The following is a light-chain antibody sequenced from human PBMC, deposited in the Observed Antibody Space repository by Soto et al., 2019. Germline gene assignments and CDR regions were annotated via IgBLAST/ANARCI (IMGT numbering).Light chain of an antibody. CDR3: QSYDSSLSGSV. CDR2: GNS. J-gene: IGLJ3*02. Sequence: VVTQPPSVSGAPGQRVTISCTVSSSNIGAGYAVHWYQQLPGTAPKLLIYGNSSRPSGVPDRFSGSKSGTSASLAITGLQAEDEADYSCQSYDSSLSGSVFGGGPKLTVL. V-gene: IGLV1-40*01. CDR1: SSNIGAGYA.